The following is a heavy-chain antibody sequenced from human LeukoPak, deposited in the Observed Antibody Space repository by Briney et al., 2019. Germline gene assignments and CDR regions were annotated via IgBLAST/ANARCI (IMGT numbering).Heavy chain of an antibody. V-gene: IGHV3-64*01. CDR3: ARSSVVEYYFDY. CDR1: GFTFSSYA. Sequence: HPGGSLRLSCAASGFTFSSYAMTWVRQAPGKGREYVSAISSNGGSTYYANSVKGRFTISRDNSKNTLYLQMGSLRAEDMAVYYCARSSVVEYYFDYWGQGTLVTVSS. CDR2: ISSNGGST. J-gene: IGHJ4*02.